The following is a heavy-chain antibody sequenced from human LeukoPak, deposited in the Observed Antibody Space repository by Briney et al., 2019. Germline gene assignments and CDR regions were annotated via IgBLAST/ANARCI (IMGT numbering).Heavy chain of an antibody. CDR2: ISAYNGNT. V-gene: IGHV1-18*04. J-gene: IGHJ4*02. D-gene: IGHD2-8*01. CDR3: ARDNGGHVPYYFDY. CDR1: GYTFISYG. Sequence: ASVKVPCKASGYTFISYGISWVRQAPGQGLEWMGWISAYNGNTNYAQKLQGRVTMTTDTSTSTAYMELRSLRSDDTAVYYCARDNGGHVPYYFDYWGQGTLVTVSS.